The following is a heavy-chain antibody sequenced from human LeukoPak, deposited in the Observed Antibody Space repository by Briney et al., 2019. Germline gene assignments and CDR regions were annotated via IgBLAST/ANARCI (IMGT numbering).Heavy chain of an antibody. J-gene: IGHJ6*03. CDR1: GGSFSGYY. V-gene: IGHV4-34*01. CDR3: ATVPGTMFTTFGGDLDYMDV. Sequence: SETLSLTCAVYGGSFSGYYWSWIRQPPGKGLEWIGEINHSGSTNYNPSLKSRVTISVDTSKNQFSLKLSSVTAADTAVYYCATVPGTMFTTFGGDLDYMDVWGKGTTVTVSS. CDR2: INHSGST. D-gene: IGHD3-16*01.